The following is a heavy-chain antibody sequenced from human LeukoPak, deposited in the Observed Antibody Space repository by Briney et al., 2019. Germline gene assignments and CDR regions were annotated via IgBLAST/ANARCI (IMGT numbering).Heavy chain of an antibody. CDR1: GGSITDYY. CDR3: ARALYDSRAYYYTFDY. CDR2: VYYGGST. J-gene: IGHJ4*02. V-gene: IGHV4-59*01. Sequence: SETLSLTCTVSGGSITDYYWSWIRQPPGKGLEWIGYVYYGGSTYYNPSLKSRVTISVDTSKNQFSLKLSSVTAADTAVYYCARALYDSRAYYYTFDYWGQGTLVTVSS. D-gene: IGHD3-22*01.